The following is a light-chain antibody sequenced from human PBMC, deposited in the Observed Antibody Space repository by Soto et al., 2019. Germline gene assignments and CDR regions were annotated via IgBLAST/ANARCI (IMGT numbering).Light chain of an antibody. J-gene: IGLJ3*02. CDR1: SSDVGAYNY. Sequence: QSVLTQPPSSSGSPGQSVTMSCTGTSSDVGAYNYVSWDQQHPGKAPKRMIFEVSKRPSGLPDRFSGSKSGNTASLTVSGLQAEDEADYYCSSYAGSTWVFGGGTKLTLL. V-gene: IGLV2-8*01. CDR2: EVS. CDR3: SSYAGSTWV.